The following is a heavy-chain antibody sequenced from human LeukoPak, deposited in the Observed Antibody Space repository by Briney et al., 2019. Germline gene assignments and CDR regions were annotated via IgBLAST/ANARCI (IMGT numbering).Heavy chain of an antibody. V-gene: IGHV3-48*01. Sequence: GGSLRLSCAASGFTFSSYSMNWVRQAPGKGLEWVSCISSSSSTIYYADSVKGRFTISRDNAKNSLYLQMNSLRAEDTAVYYCASSLKGWFDPWGQGTLVTVSS. CDR1: GFTFSSYS. CDR3: ASSLKGWFDP. J-gene: IGHJ5*02. CDR2: ISSSSSTI.